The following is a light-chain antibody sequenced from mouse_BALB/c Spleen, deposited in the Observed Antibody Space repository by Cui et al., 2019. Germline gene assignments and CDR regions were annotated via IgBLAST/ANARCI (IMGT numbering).Light chain of an antibody. Sequence: ETTVTQSPASLSMAIGEKVTIICITSTDIDDDMNWYQQKPGEPPKLLISEGNTLRPGVPSRFSSSGYGTDFVFTIENMLSEDVADYYCLQSDNLPYTFGGGTKLEIK. CDR1: TDIDDD. V-gene: IGKV17-121*01. CDR2: EGN. J-gene: IGKJ2*01. CDR3: LQSDNLPYT.